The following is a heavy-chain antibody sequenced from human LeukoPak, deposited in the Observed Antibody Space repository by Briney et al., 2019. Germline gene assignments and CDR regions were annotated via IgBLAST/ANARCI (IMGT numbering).Heavy chain of an antibody. J-gene: IGHJ4*02. CDR3: ARDHRYSSSWYY. Sequence: GGSLRLSCAASGFTFSSYAMSWVRQAPGKGLEWVSAISGSGGSTYYADSVKGRFTISRDNSKNTLYLQMNSLRAEDTAVYYCARDHRYSSSWYYWGQGTLVTVSS. CDR1: GFTFSSYA. D-gene: IGHD6-13*01. CDR2: ISGSGGST. V-gene: IGHV3-23*01.